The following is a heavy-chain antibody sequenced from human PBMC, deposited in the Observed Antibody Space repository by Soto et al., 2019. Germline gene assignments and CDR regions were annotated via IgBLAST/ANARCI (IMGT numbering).Heavy chain of an antibody. Sequence: GGSLRLSCAASGFTFSSYAMSWVRQAPGKGLEWVSAISGSGGSTYYADSVKGRFTISRDNSKNTLYLQMNSLRAEDTAVYYCAKAPSIAARPSFAFRRPQEGRRFDYWGQGTLVTVSS. V-gene: IGHV3-23*01. J-gene: IGHJ4*02. CDR3: AKAPSIAARPSFAFRRPQEGRRFDY. D-gene: IGHD6-6*01. CDR1: GFTFSSYA. CDR2: ISGSGGST.